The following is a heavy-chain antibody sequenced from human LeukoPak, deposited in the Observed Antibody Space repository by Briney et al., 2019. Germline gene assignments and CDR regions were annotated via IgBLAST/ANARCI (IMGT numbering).Heavy chain of an antibody. CDR2: ISGSGGST. CDR3: AKSPYDGGGFYSVLIEYSQQ. J-gene: IGHJ1*01. V-gene: IGHV3-23*01. D-gene: IGHD3-22*01. CDR1: GFTFSSYS. Sequence: GGSLRLSCAASGFTFSSYSMNWVRQAPGKGLEWVSAISGSGGSTYYADSVKGRFTISRDNSKNTLYLQMNSLRAEDTAVCYCAKSPYDGGGFYSVLIEYSQQGGRGPRVTVPS.